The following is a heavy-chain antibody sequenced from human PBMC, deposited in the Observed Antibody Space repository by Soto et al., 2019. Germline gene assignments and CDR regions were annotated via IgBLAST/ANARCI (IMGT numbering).Heavy chain of an antibody. CDR2: IYYSGST. CDR1: GGSISSGGYY. D-gene: IGHD3-10*01. V-gene: IGHV4-31*03. J-gene: IGHJ4*02. CDR3: ARGGITMAPYYFDY. Sequence: QVQLQESGPGLVKPSQTLSLTCTVSGGSISSGGYYWSWIRQHPGKGLEWIGYIYYSGSTYYNPSLKSRVTIAVDTSKNQFSLKLSSVTAADTAVYYCARGGITMAPYYFDYWGQGTLVTVSS.